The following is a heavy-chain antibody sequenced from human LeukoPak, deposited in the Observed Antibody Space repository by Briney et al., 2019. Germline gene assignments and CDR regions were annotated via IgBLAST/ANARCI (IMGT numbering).Heavy chain of an antibody. CDR1: GLTFSTSG. V-gene: IGHV3-21*06. Sequence: PGGSLRLSCTTSGLTFSTSGFNWVRQAPGKGLEWVASIGPTGFDRYHADSIKGRFTISRDNANNFLYLQMDSLRAEDTAVYYCATETNGRHYDYWGQGTLLTVSS. D-gene: IGHD1-14*01. J-gene: IGHJ4*02. CDR3: ATETNGRHYDY. CDR2: IGPTGFDR.